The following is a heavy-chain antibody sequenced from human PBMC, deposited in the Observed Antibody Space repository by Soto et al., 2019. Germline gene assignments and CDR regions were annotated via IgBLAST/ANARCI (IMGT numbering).Heavy chain of an antibody. V-gene: IGHV4-34*01. CDR1: GGSFSAYS. D-gene: IGHD3-3*01. CDR3: ARARFDSWSHIYYGLDV. J-gene: IGHJ6*02. CDR2: ITHGGST. Sequence: QVQLQQWGAGSLKPSETLSLTCGVYGGSFSAYSWTWLRQSPGKGLEWIGEITHGGSTDYNPALKSRLVMSVDTSNNQFALRVTSVTAADAAVYFCARARFDSWSHIYYGLDVWGQGTTVTVSS.